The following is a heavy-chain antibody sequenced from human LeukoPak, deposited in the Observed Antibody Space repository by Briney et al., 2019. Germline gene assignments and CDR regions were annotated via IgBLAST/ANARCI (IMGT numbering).Heavy chain of an antibody. D-gene: IGHD6-19*01. V-gene: IGHV3-21*01. J-gene: IGHJ4*02. CDR3: ARDLAAQGPDY. CDR1: GFTFSSYS. Sequence: GGSLRLSCAASGFTFSSYSMTWVRQAPGKGLEWVSSISSSSSYIYYADSVKGRFTISRDNAKNSLYLQMNSLRAEDTAVYYCARDLAAQGPDYWGQGTLVTVSS. CDR2: ISSSSSYI.